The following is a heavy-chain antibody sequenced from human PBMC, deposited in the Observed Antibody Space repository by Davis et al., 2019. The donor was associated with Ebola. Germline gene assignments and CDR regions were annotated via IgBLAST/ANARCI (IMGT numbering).Heavy chain of an antibody. CDR1: GGSISSYY. CDR2: IYYSGST. J-gene: IGHJ6*02. CDR3: ARDQKNEHCTGGVCYTVADYGMDV. V-gene: IGHV4-59*01. Sequence: MPGGSLRLSCTVSGGSISSYYWSWIRQPPGKGLEWIGYIYYSGSTNYNPSLKSRVTISVDTSKNQFSLKLSSVTAADTAVYYCARDQKNEHCTGGVCYTVADYGMDVWGQGTTVTVSS. D-gene: IGHD2-8*02.